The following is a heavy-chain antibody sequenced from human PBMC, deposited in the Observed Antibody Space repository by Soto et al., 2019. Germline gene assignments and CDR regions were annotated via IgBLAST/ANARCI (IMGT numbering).Heavy chain of an antibody. J-gene: IGHJ4*02. CDR3: AMYRVGHGGQGY. Sequence: QLQLQESGPGLVKPSETLSLTCSVSGGFISGYHWSWIRQPPGKGLEWIGQVYDSGSPNYNPSLQSRVTLSVDTSKRQFSLKLSSVTSADTAVYYCAMYRVGHGGQGYWGQGTLVTVSS. D-gene: IGHD1-26*01. CDR2: VYDSGSP. CDR1: GGFISGYH. V-gene: IGHV4-59*01.